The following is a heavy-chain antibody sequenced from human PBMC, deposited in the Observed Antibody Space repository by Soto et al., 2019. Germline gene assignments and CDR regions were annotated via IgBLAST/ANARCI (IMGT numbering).Heavy chain of an antibody. CDR3: ARVASHYYYGMDV. J-gene: IGHJ6*02. V-gene: IGHV3-30-3*01. CDR2: ISYDGSNK. Sequence: LRLSCAVSGFTFSSYAMHWVRQAPGKGLEWVAVISYDGSNKYYADSVKGRFTISRDNSKNTLYLQMNSLRAEDTAVYYCARVASHYYYGMDVWGQGTTVTVSS. CDR1: GFTFSSYA.